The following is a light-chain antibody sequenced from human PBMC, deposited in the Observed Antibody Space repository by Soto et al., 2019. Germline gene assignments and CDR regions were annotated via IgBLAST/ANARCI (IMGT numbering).Light chain of an antibody. CDR2: GTS. J-gene: IGKJ1*01. CDR1: QRISTS. Sequence: DIKMTQSPSSLSASVGDRVSITCRASQRISTSLNWYQQKPGKAPKLLIYGTSSLQSGVPSRFSGSGSGTDFTLTISSLQPEDFATYYCQQSYNSLRTFGQGTKVDIK. CDR3: QQSYNSLRT. V-gene: IGKV1-39*01.